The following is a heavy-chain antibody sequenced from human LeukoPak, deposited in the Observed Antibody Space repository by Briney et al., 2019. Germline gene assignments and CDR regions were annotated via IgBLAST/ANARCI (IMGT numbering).Heavy chain of an antibody. D-gene: IGHD6-19*01. Sequence: ASVKVSCKASGYTFTSYYMHWVRQAPGQGLEWMGIINPSGGSTSYAQKFQGRVTMTRDTSTSTVYMELSSLRSEDTAVYYCARDLEKSSSGWFGVNYWGRGTLVTVSS. J-gene: IGHJ4*02. CDR2: INPSGGST. CDR3: ARDLEKSSSGWFGVNY. CDR1: GYTFTSYY. V-gene: IGHV1-46*01.